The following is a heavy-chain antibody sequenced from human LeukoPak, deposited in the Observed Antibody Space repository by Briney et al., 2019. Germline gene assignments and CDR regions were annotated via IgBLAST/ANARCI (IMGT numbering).Heavy chain of an antibody. D-gene: IGHD3-10*01. CDR2: ISYDGSKK. CDR1: GFTFSSYG. CDR3: ARVMVRGVRFNGMDV. V-gene: IGHV3-30*03. Sequence: PGRSLTLSCAASGFTFSSYGMHWVRQAPGKGLEWVAVISYDGSKKYYADSVKGRFTISRDNYKNPLYLQMNSRRAEDTAVYYCARVMVRGVRFNGMDVWGKGTTVTVSS. J-gene: IGHJ6*04.